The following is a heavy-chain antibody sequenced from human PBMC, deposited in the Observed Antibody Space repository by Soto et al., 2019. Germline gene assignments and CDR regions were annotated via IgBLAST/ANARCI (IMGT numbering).Heavy chain of an antibody. D-gene: IGHD3-3*01. CDR3: ARGGHDFWSGPFDY. V-gene: IGHV4-4*07. Sequence: PSETLSLTCTVSAGSISNYYCNCIRQPPGKGLEWIGRIDSSGSINYSPSLKSRVTMSVDTPENQFSLKLSSVTAADTAVYYCARGGHDFWSGPFDYGSQGIPVTVSS. CDR2: IDSSGSI. J-gene: IGHJ4*02. CDR1: AGSISNYY.